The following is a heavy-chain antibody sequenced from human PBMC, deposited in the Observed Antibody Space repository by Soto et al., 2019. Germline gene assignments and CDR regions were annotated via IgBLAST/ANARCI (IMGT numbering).Heavy chain of an antibody. D-gene: IGHD2-2*01. J-gene: IGHJ4*02. Sequence: EVQLLESGGGLVQPGGSLRLSCVASGCTLSRYVMSWVRQAPGKGLEWVSTINSNGDSTYYADSVKGRFTISRDNSKTSLYLQMNSLRAEDTAVYYCARVPDLDYCSRTSCLYYFDYWGQGALVTVSS. V-gene: IGHV3-23*01. CDR3: ARVPDLDYCSRTSCLYYFDY. CDR2: INSNGDST. CDR1: GCTLSRYV.